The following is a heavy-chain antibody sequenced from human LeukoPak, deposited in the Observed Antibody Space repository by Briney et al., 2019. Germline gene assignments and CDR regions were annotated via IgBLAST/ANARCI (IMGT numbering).Heavy chain of an antibody. CDR2: ISHDGSNK. V-gene: IGHV3-30*18. D-gene: IGHD3-16*01. J-gene: IGHJ4*02. CDR1: GFPFSDYG. Sequence: PGTSLRLSCAASGFPFSDYGMYWVRQAPGKGLEWLAVISHDGSNKYYADPVKGRITISRDNSMNTLYLQMNSLRAEDTAVYYCAKVRWGSDNALDSWGQGTLVTGSS. CDR3: AKVRWGSDNALDS.